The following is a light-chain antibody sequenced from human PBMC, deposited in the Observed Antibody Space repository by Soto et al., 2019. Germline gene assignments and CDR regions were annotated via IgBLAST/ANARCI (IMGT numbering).Light chain of an antibody. J-gene: IGLJ3*02. CDR3: TSYAGSNNLV. V-gene: IGLV2-8*01. Sequence: QSAVTQPPCASGSPGQSVTISCTGTSSDIGGYNYVSWYQQHPGKAPKLIIYEVSKRPSGVPDRFSGSKSGNTASLTVSGLQAEDEADYYCTSYAGSNNLVFAGGTKLTVL. CDR1: SSDIGGYNY. CDR2: EVS.